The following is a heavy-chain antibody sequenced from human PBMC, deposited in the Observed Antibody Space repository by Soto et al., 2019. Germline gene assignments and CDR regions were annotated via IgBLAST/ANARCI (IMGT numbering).Heavy chain of an antibody. CDR3: ARDWGGGTFDY. V-gene: IGHV4-59*01. Sequence: SETLSLTCTVSGGSINGYYWIWIRQPPGKGLGWIGYISYSGSTNYNPSLKSRVTISVDTSKNQFSLKLSSVTAADTAVYYCARDWGGGTFDYWGQGTLVTVSS. CDR1: GGSINGYY. D-gene: IGHD3-16*01. CDR2: ISYSGST. J-gene: IGHJ4*02.